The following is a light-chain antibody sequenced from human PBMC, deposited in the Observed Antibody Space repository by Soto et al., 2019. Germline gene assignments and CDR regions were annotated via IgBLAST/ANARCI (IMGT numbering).Light chain of an antibody. CDR2: EVT. J-gene: IGLJ1*01. Sequence: QLVLTQPASVSGSPGQSITISCTGTSSDVGAYNFVSWYQHHPGRAPKLIIYEVTIRPSGVSNRFSGSKSGNTASLTISGLQAEDEAHYYCSSYTTSAPYVFGSGTKLTVL. CDR1: SSDVGAYNF. CDR3: SSYTTSAPYV. V-gene: IGLV2-14*01.